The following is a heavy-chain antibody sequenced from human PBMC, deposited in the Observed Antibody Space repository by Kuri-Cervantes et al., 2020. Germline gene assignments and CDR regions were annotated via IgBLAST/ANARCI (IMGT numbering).Heavy chain of an antibody. CDR2: INQDGSER. V-gene: IGHV3-7*01. CDR3: AKDLSSGWPDDAFDI. D-gene: IGHD6-19*01. CDR1: GFTFSNFW. Sequence: GESLKISCAASGFTFSNFWMAWIRQAPGKGLEWVANINQDGSERYYVDSVKGRFSISRDNAKNSLYLQVNSLRAEDTAVYYCAKDLSSGWPDDAFDIWGQGTMVTVSS. J-gene: IGHJ3*02.